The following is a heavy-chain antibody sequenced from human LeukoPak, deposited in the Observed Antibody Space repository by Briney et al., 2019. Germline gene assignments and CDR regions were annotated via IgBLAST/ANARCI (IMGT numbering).Heavy chain of an antibody. Sequence: GGSLRLSCAASGFTFSSYSMNWVRQAPGKGLEWVANIKQDGSEKYYVDSVKGRFTISRDNAKNSLYLQMNSLRAEDTAVYYCARGVFMVRGVFIADGAWYFDYWGQGTLDTVSS. CDR2: IKQDGSEK. J-gene: IGHJ4*02. CDR1: GFTFSSYS. V-gene: IGHV3-7*01. CDR3: ARGVFMVRGVFIADGAWYFDY. D-gene: IGHD3-10*01.